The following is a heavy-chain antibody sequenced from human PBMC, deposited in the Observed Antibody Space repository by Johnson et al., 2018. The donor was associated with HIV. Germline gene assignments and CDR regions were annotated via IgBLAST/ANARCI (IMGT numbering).Heavy chain of an antibody. CDR1: GFTFSSYA. D-gene: IGHD3-16*02. V-gene: IGHV3-23*04. CDR2: ISGSGGST. Sequence: VQLVESGGGLVKPGGSLRLSCAASGFTFSSYAMSWVRQAPGKGLEWVSAISGSGGSTYYADSVKGRFTISRDNSKNTLFLQMSSLKTDDTAVYYCTTAIVIDAVDIWGQGTMVTVSS. J-gene: IGHJ3*02. CDR3: TTAIVIDAVDI.